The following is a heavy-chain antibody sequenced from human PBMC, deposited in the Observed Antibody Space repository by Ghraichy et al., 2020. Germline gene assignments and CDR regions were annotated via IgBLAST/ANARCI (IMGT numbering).Heavy chain of an antibody. CDR1: RFKFDDYA. J-gene: IGHJ3*02. CDR2: INWKGGSI. D-gene: IGHD3-9*01. V-gene: IGHV3-9*01. CDR3: AKGVLRYFDWFGDVFDI. Sequence: GGSLRLSCAAPRFKFDDYAMHWVRQPPGKGLEWVSGINWKGGSIGYADSVKGRFTISRDNAKNSLHLQMNSLRVEDTALYYYAKGVLRYFDWFGDVFDIRGQGTMVTVSS.